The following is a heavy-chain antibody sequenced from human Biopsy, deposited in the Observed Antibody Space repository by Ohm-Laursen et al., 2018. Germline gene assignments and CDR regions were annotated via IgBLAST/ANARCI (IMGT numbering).Heavy chain of an antibody. Sequence: SLRLSCTASGFTFSSYSMNWVRQAPGKGLEWVAVISSDGSNKYYADSVKGRFTISRDNSKDTLYLQLNSLRAEDTAVYYCAKDGVAVGAGGDPYYYGMDVWGQGTTVTVSS. CDR1: GFTFSSYS. CDR3: AKDGVAVGAGGDPYYYGMDV. D-gene: IGHD2-15*01. J-gene: IGHJ6*02. V-gene: IGHV3-30*18. CDR2: ISSDGSNK.